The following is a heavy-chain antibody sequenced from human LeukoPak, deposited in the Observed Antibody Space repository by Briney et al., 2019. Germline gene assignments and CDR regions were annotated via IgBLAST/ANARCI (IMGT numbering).Heavy chain of an antibody. J-gene: IGHJ4*02. CDR1: GFTFSSYN. V-gene: IGHV3-48*01. CDR3: ARDRGGAYDFWSGYYTGYFDY. Sequence: GGSLRLSCAASGFTFSSYNMNWVRRAPGKGLEWVSYISDSSTTIYYADSVKGRFTISRDNAKNSLYPQMNSLRAEDTAVYYCARDRGGAYDFWSGYYTGYFDYWGQGTLVPVSS. CDR2: ISDSSTTI. D-gene: IGHD3-3*01.